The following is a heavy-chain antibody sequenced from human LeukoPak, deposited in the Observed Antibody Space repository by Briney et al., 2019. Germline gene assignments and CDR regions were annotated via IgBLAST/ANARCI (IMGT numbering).Heavy chain of an antibody. V-gene: IGHV3-7*01. Sequence: PGGSLRLSCAASGFTFSSYWMSWVRQAPGKGLEWVANIKQDGSEKYYVDSVKGRFTISRDNAKNSLYLQMNSLRAEDTAVYYCARERYCSSTSCYAVDYWGQGTLVTVSS. CDR1: GFTFSSYW. CDR3: ARERYCSSTSCYAVDY. D-gene: IGHD2-2*01. CDR2: IKQDGSEK. J-gene: IGHJ4*02.